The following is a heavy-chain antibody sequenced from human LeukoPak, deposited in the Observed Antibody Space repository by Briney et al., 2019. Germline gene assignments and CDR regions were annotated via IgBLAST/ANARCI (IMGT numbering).Heavy chain of an antibody. D-gene: IGHD6-19*01. V-gene: IGHV3-21*01. CDR1: GFTFSSYS. CDR2: ISSRSGYI. CDR3: ASFDSSGWHYFDY. J-gene: IGHJ4*02. Sequence: GGSLRLSCAATGFTFSSYSMSWVRQAPGKGLEWVSSISSRSGYIYYGDSVKGRFTISRDNAKNSLYLQMNTLRAEDTAVYYCASFDSSGWHYFDYWGQGTPVTVSA.